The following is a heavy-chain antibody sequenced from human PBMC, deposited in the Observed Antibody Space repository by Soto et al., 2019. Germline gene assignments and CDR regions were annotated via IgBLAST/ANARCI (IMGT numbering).Heavy chain of an antibody. D-gene: IGHD5-12*01. V-gene: IGHV4-34*01. J-gene: IGHJ4*02. CDR3: ARGGNSGYVW. CDR1: GGSFSGYY. CDR2: INQSGST. Sequence: QVQLQQWGTGLLKASETLSLTCAVYGGSFSGYYWSWIRQPPGKGLEWIGEINQSGSTNYNPSLKSRVTISVDTSKNQFSLQLSSVTAADTAVYYCARGGNSGYVWWGQGTLVTVSS.